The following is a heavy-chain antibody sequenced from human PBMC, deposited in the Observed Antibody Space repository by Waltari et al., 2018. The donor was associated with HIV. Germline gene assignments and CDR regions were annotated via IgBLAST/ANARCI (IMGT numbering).Heavy chain of an antibody. CDR3: VKESGRAADVFDL. Sequence: QLLESGGGLVEPGGSLRLSSAASGFFFTALAMACVRQAPGKGLEWVSAIRGGGETFYADSVKGRFTISRDNSKNTLYLQMNSLRADDAAVYYCVKESGRAADVFDLWGQGTMVTVSS. CDR2: IRGGGET. CDR1: GFFFTALA. V-gene: IGHV3-23*01. D-gene: IGHD3-10*01. J-gene: IGHJ3*01.